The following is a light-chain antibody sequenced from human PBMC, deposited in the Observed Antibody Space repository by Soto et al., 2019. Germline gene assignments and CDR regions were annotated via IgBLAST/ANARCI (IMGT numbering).Light chain of an antibody. CDR3: YSYAGGNNV. CDR1: SRDVGGYNY. J-gene: IGLJ1*01. V-gene: IGLV2-8*01. Sequence: QSALTQPPSASGSLGQSVTISCTGTSRDVGGYNYVSRYQQHPGKAPKLMIYEVSKRPSGVPDRFSGSKSGSTASLTVSGLQAEDEADYYCYSYAGGNNVFGTGTKVTVL. CDR2: EVS.